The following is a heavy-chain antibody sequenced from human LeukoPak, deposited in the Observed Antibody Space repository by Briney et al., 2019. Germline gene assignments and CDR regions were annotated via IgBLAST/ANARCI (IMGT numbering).Heavy chain of an antibody. Sequence: GGSLRLSCAASGFTFSSYAMSWVRQAPGKGLEWVSAISGSGGSTSYADSVKGRFTISRDNAKNTLYLQMNSLRAEDTAVYYCARDRWESAFDIWGQGTMVTVSS. CDR3: ARDRWESAFDI. D-gene: IGHD1-26*01. V-gene: IGHV3-23*01. J-gene: IGHJ3*02. CDR1: GFTFSSYA. CDR2: ISGSGGST.